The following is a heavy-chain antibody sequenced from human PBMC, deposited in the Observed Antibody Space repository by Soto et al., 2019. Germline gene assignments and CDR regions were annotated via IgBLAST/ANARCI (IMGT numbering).Heavy chain of an antibody. J-gene: IGHJ4*02. CDR1: GFTFSDYY. CDR2: ISGTSDSI. CDR3: ARVAVLTAAGTTDY. Sequence: QVQLVESGGGLVRPGGSLRLSCAASGFTFSDYYMSWVRQAPGKGLEWVAYISGTSDSIPYADSVKGRFTISRDNAKNSLYLQMNSLRAEDTAVYYCARVAVLTAAGTTDYWGQGTLVTVSS. V-gene: IGHV3-11*06. D-gene: IGHD6-13*01.